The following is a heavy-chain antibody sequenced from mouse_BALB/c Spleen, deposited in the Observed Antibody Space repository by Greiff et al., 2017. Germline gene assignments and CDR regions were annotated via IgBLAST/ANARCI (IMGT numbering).Heavy chain of an antibody. CDR1: GYSITSGYY. V-gene: IGHV3-6*02. J-gene: IGHJ2*01. CDR3: ARGNSYYGY. CDR2: ISYDGSN. Sequence: ESGPGLVKPSQSLSLTCSVTGYSITSGYYWNWIRQFPGNKLEWMGYISYDGSNNYNPSLKNRISITRDTSKNQFFLKLNSVTTEDTATYYCARGNSYYGYWGQGTTLTVSS. D-gene: IGHD2-12*01.